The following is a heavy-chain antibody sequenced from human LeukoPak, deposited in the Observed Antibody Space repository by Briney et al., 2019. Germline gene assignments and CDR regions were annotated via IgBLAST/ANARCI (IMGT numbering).Heavy chain of an antibody. D-gene: IGHD3-22*01. CDR1: GYSINSAFY. Sequence: SETLSLTCTVSGYSINSAFYWGWIRVPPGKGLEWIGSVFHRGTTYYNSSLKSRVNISIDTSKNQFSLKLNSLTAEDTAMYYCVRDRYYEPFDYWGQGTLVTVSS. V-gene: IGHV4-38-2*02. J-gene: IGHJ4*02. CDR2: VFHRGTT. CDR3: VRDRYYEPFDY.